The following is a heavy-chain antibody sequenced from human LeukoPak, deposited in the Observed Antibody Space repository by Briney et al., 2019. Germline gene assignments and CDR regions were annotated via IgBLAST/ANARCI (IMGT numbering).Heavy chain of an antibody. J-gene: IGHJ4*02. V-gene: IGHV1-18*01. CDR2: MNPNSGNT. CDR3: VRCSGGSCYWSSHDY. D-gene: IGHD2-15*01. Sequence: GASVNVSCKASGYTFTSYGISWVRQAPGQGLEWMGWMNPNSGNTNYAQKLQGRVTMTTDTSTSTAYMELRSLRSDDTAVYYCVRCSGGSCYWSSHDYWGQGTLVTVSS. CDR1: GYTFTSYG.